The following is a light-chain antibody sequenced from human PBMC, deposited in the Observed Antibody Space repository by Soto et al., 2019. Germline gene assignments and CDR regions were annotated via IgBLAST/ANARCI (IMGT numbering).Light chain of an antibody. V-gene: IGKV3-20*01. CDR1: QSVGSSY. CDR2: GTS. J-gene: IGKJ1*01. CDR3: QQYGDSPWT. Sequence: EIVLTQSPGTLSLSPGERATLSCTASQSVGSSYLAWYQQKPGQAPRLLIYGTSSRATGIPDRFSGSGSGTDFTLTISRLEPEDFAVYYCQQYGDSPWTFGKGTKVDI.